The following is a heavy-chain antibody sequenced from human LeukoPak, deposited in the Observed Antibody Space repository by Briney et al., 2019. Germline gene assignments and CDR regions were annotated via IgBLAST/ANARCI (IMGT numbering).Heavy chain of an antibody. J-gene: IGHJ4*02. CDR2: INWNGGST. D-gene: IGHD2-15*01. Sequence: GGSLRLSCAASGFTFSDYYMTWIRQAPGKGLEWVSGINWNGGSTGYADSVKGRFTISRDNAKNSLYLQMNSLRAEDTALYYCARVEDPYYFDYCGQGTLVTVSS. V-gene: IGHV3-20*04. CDR3: ARVEDPYYFDY. CDR1: GFTFSDYY.